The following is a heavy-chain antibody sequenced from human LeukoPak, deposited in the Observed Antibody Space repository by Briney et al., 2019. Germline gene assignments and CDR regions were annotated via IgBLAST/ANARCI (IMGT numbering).Heavy chain of an antibody. CDR2: INHSGST. D-gene: IGHD3-22*01. CDR3: ARLPTYYYDSSGYSANDY. J-gene: IGHJ4*02. CDR1: GGSFSGYY. Sequence: SETLSLTCAVYGGSFSGYYWSWIRQPPGEGLEWIGEINHSGSTNYNPSLKSRVTISVDTSKNQFSLKLSSVTAADTAVYYCARLPTYYYDSSGYSANDYWGQGTLVTVSS. V-gene: IGHV4-34*01.